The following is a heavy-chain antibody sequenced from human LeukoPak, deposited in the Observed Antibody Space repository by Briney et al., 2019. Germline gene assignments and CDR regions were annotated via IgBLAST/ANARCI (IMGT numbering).Heavy chain of an antibody. CDR2: INPNSGGT. J-gene: IGHJ4*02. CDR1: GYTFTGYY. Sequence: ASVKVSCKASGYTFTGYYMHWVRQAPGQGLELMGWINPNSGGTNYAQKFQGRVTMTRDTSISTAYMELSRLRSDDTAVYYCARDSGERGSGSYLIAYWGRGTLVTVSS. V-gene: IGHV1-2*02. CDR3: ARDSGERGSGSYLIAY. D-gene: IGHD3-10*01.